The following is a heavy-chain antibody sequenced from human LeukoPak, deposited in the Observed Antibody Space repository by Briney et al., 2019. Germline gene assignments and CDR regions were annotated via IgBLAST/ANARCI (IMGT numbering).Heavy chain of an antibody. Sequence: EGPETLPCDVSGHTFSRYEMNWLRQSTRKGLEWVSHISSSGKTIYYTHSTEGLYTVYREHPKNSLSLKMNTLRGEDTAVYYCATAPIAAAVPGCCDYWGQGTLVTVFS. V-gene: IGHV3-48*03. CDR1: GHTFSRYE. CDR3: ATAPIAAAVPGCCDY. J-gene: IGHJ4*02. D-gene: IGHD6-13*01. CDR2: ISSSGKTI.